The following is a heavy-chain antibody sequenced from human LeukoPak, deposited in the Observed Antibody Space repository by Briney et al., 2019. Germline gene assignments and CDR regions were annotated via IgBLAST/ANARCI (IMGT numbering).Heavy chain of an antibody. D-gene: IGHD1-7*01. Sequence: GRSLRPSCAASGFTVSSKYMSCVRQPPGNGLEWDSVIYSGDSTYYADSVKGRFTISRDNSKNTLYLQMNSLRAEDTAVYYGARGNWNYPFDYWGQGTLVTVSS. J-gene: IGHJ4*02. CDR1: GFTVSSKY. CDR3: ARGNWNYPFDY. V-gene: IGHV3-53*01. CDR2: IYSGDST.